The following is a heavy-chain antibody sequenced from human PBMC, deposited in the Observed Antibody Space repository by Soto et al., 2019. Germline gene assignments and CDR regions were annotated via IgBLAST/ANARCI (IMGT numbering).Heavy chain of an antibody. CDR1: GYIFSNYG. Sequence: QVQLVQSGGEVKRPGASVQVSFKTSGYIFSNYGITCVRQAPGQSLVWLGRVSLYSDGKGYVHKFRGRHSITTDSSTTTAYMEPRILRSDDTAVYYGARVVPGAEAWFGLWGQGTLVTVSS. CDR3: ARVVPGAEAWFGL. CDR2: VSLYSDGK. J-gene: IGHJ5*02. V-gene: IGHV1-18*01.